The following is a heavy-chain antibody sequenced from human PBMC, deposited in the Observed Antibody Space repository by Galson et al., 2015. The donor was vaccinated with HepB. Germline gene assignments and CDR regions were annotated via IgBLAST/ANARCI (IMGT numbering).Heavy chain of an antibody. D-gene: IGHD3-16*01. CDR1: GFTFTSYT. V-gene: IGHV3-21*01. CDR2: IDSSNNYI. Sequence: SLRLSCAASGFTFTSYTMNWVRQAPGKGLEWVSSIDSSNNYIYYADSVKGRFTISRDNAKNSLYLQMNSLRAEDTAVYYCARDLGAESTLDMWGQGTLVTVSS. J-gene: IGHJ3*02. CDR3: ARDLGAESTLDM.